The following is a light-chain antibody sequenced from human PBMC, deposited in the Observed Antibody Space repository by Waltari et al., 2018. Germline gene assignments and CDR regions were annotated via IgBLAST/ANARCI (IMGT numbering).Light chain of an antibody. CDR2: YDS. CDR3: QVWHAAIDPGV. Sequence: SYVLTQTPSVSVAPGETARITCGVDNTGSYSVHWYQQNPAQAPVLVIFYDSDRPSGIPERFSGSNSGNTATLTITRVEAGDEANYYCQVWHAAIDPGVFGTGTEVSVL. CDR1: NTGSYS. J-gene: IGLJ1*01. V-gene: IGLV3-21*04.